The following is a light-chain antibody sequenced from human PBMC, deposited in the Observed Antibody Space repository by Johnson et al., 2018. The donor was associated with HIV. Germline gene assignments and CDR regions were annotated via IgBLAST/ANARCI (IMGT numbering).Light chain of an antibody. CDR1: YSNIEHNY. V-gene: IGLV1-51*02. CDR2: ENN. CDR3: GTWDSSLSAGV. Sequence: QSVLTQSPSVSAAAGQKVTISCSGTYSNIEHNYISWYQQHPGTAPKLLIYENNKRPSGSPDRFSGSKSGTSATLGITGLQTGDEADYYCGTWDSSLSAGVFGTGTKVTVL. J-gene: IGLJ1*01.